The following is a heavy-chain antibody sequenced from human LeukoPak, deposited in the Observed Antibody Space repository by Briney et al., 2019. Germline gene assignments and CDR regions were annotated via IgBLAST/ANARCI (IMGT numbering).Heavy chain of an antibody. CDR2: IIPIFGTA. J-gene: IGHJ4*02. CDR3: AKGPLVIIILYWDY. D-gene: IGHD3-9*01. CDR1: GGTFSSYA. V-gene: IGHV1-69*13. Sequence: RASVKVSCKASGGTFSSYAISWVRQAPGQGLEWMGGIIPIFGTANYAQKFQGRVTITADESTSTAYMELSSLRSEDTAVYYCAKGPLVIIILYWDYWGQGTLVTVSS.